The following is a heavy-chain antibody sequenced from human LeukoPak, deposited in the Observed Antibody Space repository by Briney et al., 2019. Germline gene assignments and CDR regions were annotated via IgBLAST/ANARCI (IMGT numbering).Heavy chain of an antibody. D-gene: IGHD3-10*01. CDR2: INAGNGNT. CDR3: ARERGGPSSGSRGYFDL. Sequence: ASVKVSSTASGYTFTIYAMHWVRQAPGQRLERMGWINAGNGNTKYSQKFQGRVTITRDTSASTAYMELSSLRSEDTAVYYCARERGGPSSGSRGYFDLWGRGTLVTVSS. V-gene: IGHV1-3*01. J-gene: IGHJ2*01. CDR1: GYTFTIYA.